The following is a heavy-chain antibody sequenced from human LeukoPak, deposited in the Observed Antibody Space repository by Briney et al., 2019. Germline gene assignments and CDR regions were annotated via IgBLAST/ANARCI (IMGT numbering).Heavy chain of an antibody. Sequence: RASVEVSCKASGYTFTGYYMHWVRQAPGQGLEWMGWINPNSGGTNYAQKFQGRVTTTRDTSISTAYMELSRLRSDDTAVYYCARCIAGILPIVYWGQGTLVTVSS. D-gene: IGHD6-13*01. CDR2: INPNSGGT. CDR3: ARCIAGILPIVY. CDR1: GYTFTGYY. J-gene: IGHJ4*02. V-gene: IGHV1-2*02.